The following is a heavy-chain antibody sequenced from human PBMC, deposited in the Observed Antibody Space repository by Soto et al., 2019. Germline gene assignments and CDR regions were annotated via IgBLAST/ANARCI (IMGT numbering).Heavy chain of an antibody. CDR2: IYYSGTA. J-gene: IGHJ4*02. CDR3: ARYHSGTSEGLFDS. V-gene: IGHV4-31*03. Sequence: SETLSLTCNVSGGSISSGAYYWSWIRQSPGKGLEWIGYIYYSGTAYYNPSLKSRVTISVDTSKIHFSLRLSSVTAADTAVYYCARYHSGTSEGLFDSCGQGTVVTVSS. CDR1: GGSISSGAYY. D-gene: IGHD1-26*01.